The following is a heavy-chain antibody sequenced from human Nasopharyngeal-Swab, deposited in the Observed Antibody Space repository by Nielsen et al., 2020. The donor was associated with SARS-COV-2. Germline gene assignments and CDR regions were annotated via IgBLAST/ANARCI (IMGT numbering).Heavy chain of an antibody. J-gene: IGHJ6*02. CDR2: INHSGST. CDR1: GGSFSGYY. V-gene: IGHV4-34*01. CDR3: ARGYSRRHTYYYYYYGMDV. Sequence: SQTLSLTCAVYGGSFSGYYWNWIRQPPWKGLEWIGEINHSGSTNYNPSLKSRVTISVDTSKNQFSLKLSSVTAADTAVYYCARGYSRRHTYYYYYYGMDVWGQGTTVTVSS. D-gene: IGHD6-13*01.